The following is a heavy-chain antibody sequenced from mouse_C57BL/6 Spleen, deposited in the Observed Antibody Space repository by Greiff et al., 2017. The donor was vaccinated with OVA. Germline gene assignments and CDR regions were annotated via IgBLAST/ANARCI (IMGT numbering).Heavy chain of an antibody. V-gene: IGHV3-6*01. Sequence: EVQLQQSGPGLVKPSQSLSLTCSVTGYSITSGYYWHWIRQFPGNQLEWMGYISYDGSNNYNQSLQNRISITRDTSKNQFFLKLNSVTTEDTATYYCARDMDYDYYFDDWGQGTTLTVSS. CDR3: ARDMDYDYYFDD. D-gene: IGHD2-4*01. CDR2: ISYDGSN. CDR1: GYSITSGYY. J-gene: IGHJ2*01.